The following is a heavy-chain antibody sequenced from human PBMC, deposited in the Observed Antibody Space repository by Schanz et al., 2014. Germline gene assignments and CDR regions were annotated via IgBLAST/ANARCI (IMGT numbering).Heavy chain of an antibody. CDR2: MNPNSGNT. CDR1: GYNITSND. D-gene: IGHD2-2*01. Sequence: QVQLIQSGAEVKKPGASVKVSCKASGYNITSNDVTWVRQATGQGLEWMGWMNPNSGNTGYAQKFQGRVTMTRNTSISTAYMELSSLRSEDTAVYYCARAPTAYCSDTSCLGTPFDYWGQGTLVTVSS. CDR3: ARAPTAYCSDTSCLGTPFDY. J-gene: IGHJ4*02. V-gene: IGHV1-8*01.